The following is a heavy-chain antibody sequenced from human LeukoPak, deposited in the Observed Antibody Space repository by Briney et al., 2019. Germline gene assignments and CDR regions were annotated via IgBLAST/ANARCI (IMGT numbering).Heavy chain of an antibody. J-gene: IGHJ4*02. Sequence: GGSLRLSCAASGFTFSTYGMHWVRQAPGKGLEWVAVISYDGSNKYYADSVKGRFTISRDNSKNTLYLQMNSLRAEDTAVYYCAKGGAATVIHIDYWGQGTLVTVSS. V-gene: IGHV3-30*18. D-gene: IGHD4-17*01. CDR2: ISYDGSNK. CDR1: GFTFSTYG. CDR3: AKGGAATVIHIDY.